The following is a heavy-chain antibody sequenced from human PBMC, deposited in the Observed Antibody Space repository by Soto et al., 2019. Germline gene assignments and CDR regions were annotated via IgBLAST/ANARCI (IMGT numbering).Heavy chain of an antibody. CDR2: IYSSGTT. CDR3: ARGYYESSDYYVGSPAFEY. J-gene: IGHJ4*02. D-gene: IGHD3-22*01. V-gene: IGHV4-30-4*01. Sequence: SETLSLTCTVFGGSMAGGDYYWAWIRQPPGRGLEWIGYIYSSGTTYYNPSLKGRLTISLAQSQVSLKLTSVTATDTGVYYCARGYYESSDYYVGSPAFEYWGQGARVTVSS. CDR1: GGSMAGGDYY.